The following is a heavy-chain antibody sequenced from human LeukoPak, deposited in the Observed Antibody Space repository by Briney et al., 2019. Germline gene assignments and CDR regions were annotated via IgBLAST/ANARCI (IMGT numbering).Heavy chain of an antibody. D-gene: IGHD6-19*01. V-gene: IGHV3-23*01. Sequence: GGSLRLSCAASGVTFSSDAMSWVRQAPGKGLEWVSAISGRGGSTFYADSVKGRFPISRDNSKNTLYLQMNSLRAEDTAVYYCASPGAVAGHYWGQGTLVTVSS. CDR2: ISGRGGST. CDR1: GVTFSSDA. J-gene: IGHJ4*02. CDR3: ASPGAVAGHY.